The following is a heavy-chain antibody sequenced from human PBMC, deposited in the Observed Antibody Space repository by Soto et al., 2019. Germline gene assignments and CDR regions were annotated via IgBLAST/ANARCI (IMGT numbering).Heavy chain of an antibody. J-gene: IGHJ6*02. Sequence: PSETLSLTCAVYGGSFSGYYWSWIRQPPGKGLEWIGEINHSGSTNYNPSLKSRVTISVDTSKNQFSLKLSSVTAAETAVYYCARGGRIAAGTMDVWGQGSTVTVSS. V-gene: IGHV4-34*01. CDR3: ARGGRIAAGTMDV. CDR2: INHSGST. CDR1: GGSFSGYY. D-gene: IGHD6-13*01.